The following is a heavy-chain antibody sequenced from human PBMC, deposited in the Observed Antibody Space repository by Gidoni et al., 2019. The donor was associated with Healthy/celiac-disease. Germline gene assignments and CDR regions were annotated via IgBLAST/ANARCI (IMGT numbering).Heavy chain of an antibody. V-gene: IGHV3-30-3*01. CDR3: ATLRLFDY. Sequence: QVQLVESGGGVVQPGRSLRISCAASGFTFSSYAMHWVRQAPGKGLEWVAVISYDGSNKYYADSVKGRFTISRDNSKNTLYLQMNSLRAEDTAVYYCATLRLFDYWGQGTLVTVSS. CDR1: GFTFSSYA. CDR2: ISYDGSNK. J-gene: IGHJ4*02.